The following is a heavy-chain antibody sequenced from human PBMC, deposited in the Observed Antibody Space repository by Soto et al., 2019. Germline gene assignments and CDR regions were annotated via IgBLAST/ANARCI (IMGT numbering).Heavy chain of an antibody. CDR1: GGTFSSYA. V-gene: IGHV1-69*13. J-gene: IGHJ6*02. Sequence: GASVKVSFKASGGTFSSYAISWLRQAPGQGLEWMGGIIPIFGTANYAQKFQGRVTITADESTSTAYMELSSLRSEDTAVYYCARDVAGYTLGYCSGGSCYLRRMDVWGQGTTVTVSS. D-gene: IGHD2-15*01. CDR2: IIPIFGTA. CDR3: ARDVAGYTLGYCSGGSCYLRRMDV.